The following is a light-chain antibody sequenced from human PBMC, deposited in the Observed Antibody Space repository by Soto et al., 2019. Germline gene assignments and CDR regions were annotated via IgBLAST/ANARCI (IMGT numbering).Light chain of an antibody. V-gene: IGLV2-14*01. CDR3: GSYTTSTELV. Sequence: QTVLTQPASVSGSPGESITISCTGTSSDIDAYNYVSWYQQHPGKAPELMMYDVSNRPSGISNRFSVSKSGNTASLTISGLQAEDEAHYYCGSYTTSTELVFGNATKGIVL. CDR2: DVS. CDR1: SSDIDAYNY. J-gene: IGLJ1*01.